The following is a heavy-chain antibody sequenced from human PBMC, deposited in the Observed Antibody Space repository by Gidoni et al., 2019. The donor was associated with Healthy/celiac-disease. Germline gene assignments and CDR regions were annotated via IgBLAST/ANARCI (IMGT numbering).Heavy chain of an antibody. J-gene: IGHJ5*02. D-gene: IGHD5-18*01. CDR1: GFTFSSYW. Sequence: EVQLVESGGGLVQPGGSLRLSCEASGFTFSSYWMSWVRQAPGKGLEWVANIKQDGSEKYYVDSVKGRFTISRDNAKNSLYLQMNSLRAEDTAVYYCARVLGLLNWFDPWGQGTLVTVSS. CDR2: IKQDGSEK. CDR3: ARVLGLLNWFDP. V-gene: IGHV3-7*01.